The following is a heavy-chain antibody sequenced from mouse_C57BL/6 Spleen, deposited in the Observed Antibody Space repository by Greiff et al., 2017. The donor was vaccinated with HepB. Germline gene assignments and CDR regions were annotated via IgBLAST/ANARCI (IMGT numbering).Heavy chain of an antibody. D-gene: IGHD2-4*01. CDR1: GYTFTDYY. J-gene: IGHJ4*01. CDR3: ARDDDDVLLDY. V-gene: IGHV1-26*01. CDR2: INPNNGGT. Sequence: EVQLQQSGPELVKPGASVKISCKASGYTFTDYYMNWVKQSHGKSLEWIGDINPNNGGTSYNQKFKGKATLTVDKSSSTAYMELRSLTSEDSAVYYCARDDDDVLLDYWGQGTSVTVSS.